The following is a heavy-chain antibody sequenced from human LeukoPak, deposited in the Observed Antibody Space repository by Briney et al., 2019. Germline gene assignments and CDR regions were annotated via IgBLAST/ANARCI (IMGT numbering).Heavy chain of an antibody. CDR2: ISGSGGTT. D-gene: IGHD5-12*01. Sequence: GGFVRLSCAASGFNFRAYAMTWVRQAPGKGLDWVSGISGSGGTTYYADSVRGRFTISRDNSKNTVYLQLNNLRAEDTAVYYCAKDGVATQHALDIWGHGTMVTVSS. V-gene: IGHV3-23*01. CDR3: AKDGVATQHALDI. J-gene: IGHJ3*02. CDR1: GFNFRAYA.